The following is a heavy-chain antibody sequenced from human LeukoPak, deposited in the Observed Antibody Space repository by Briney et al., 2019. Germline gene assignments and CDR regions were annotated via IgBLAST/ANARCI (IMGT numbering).Heavy chain of an antibody. Sequence: SETLSLTCAVYGGSLSGYYWSWIRQPPGKGLEWIGEINHSGSTNYNPSLKSRVAISVDTSKNQFSLKLSSVTAADTAVYYCARGLGSPRYWGQGTLVTVSS. V-gene: IGHV4-34*01. CDR1: GGSLSGYY. J-gene: IGHJ4*02. D-gene: IGHD3-10*01. CDR2: INHSGST. CDR3: ARGLGSPRY.